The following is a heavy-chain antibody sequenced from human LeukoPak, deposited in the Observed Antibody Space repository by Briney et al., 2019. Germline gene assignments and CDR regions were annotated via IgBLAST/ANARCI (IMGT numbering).Heavy chain of an antibody. CDR1: GYTFTSNY. CDR3: ARDQEGFDY. Sequence: GASVKGSCKTSGYTFTSNYIHWVRQAPGQGREWMGMIYPRDGSTSYAQKFQGRVTVTRDTSTSTVHMELSGLRSEDTAVYYCARDQEGFDYWGQGKLVTVSS. V-gene: IGHV1-46*01. J-gene: IGHJ4*02. CDR2: IYPRDGST.